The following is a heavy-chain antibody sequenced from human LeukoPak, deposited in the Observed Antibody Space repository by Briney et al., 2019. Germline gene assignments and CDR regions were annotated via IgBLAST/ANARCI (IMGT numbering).Heavy chain of an antibody. CDR2: IYYSGST. CDR3: ARRERAGYYDY. V-gene: IGHV4-39*01. J-gene: IGHJ4*02. Sequence: SETLSLTCTVSGGSISSSSYYWGWICQPPGKGLEWIGSIYYSGSTYYNPSLKSRVTISVDTSKNQFSLKLSSVTAADTAVYYCARRERAGYYDYWGQGTLVTVSS. D-gene: IGHD3-22*01. CDR1: GGSISSSSYY.